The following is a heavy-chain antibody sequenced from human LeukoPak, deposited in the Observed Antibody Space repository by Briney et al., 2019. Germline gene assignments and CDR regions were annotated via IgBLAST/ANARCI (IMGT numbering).Heavy chain of an antibody. CDR3: ARAVTAITKFGLDY. Sequence: GSRRLSCAASGFTFNNYGMHWVRQAPGKGLVWVSHINSDGSSTNYADSVKGRFTISRDNAKNTMYLQMNSLRAEDTAVYYCARAVTAITKFGLDYWGQGTLVTVSS. CDR1: GFTFNNYG. V-gene: IGHV3-74*01. CDR2: INSDGSST. D-gene: IGHD3-10*02. J-gene: IGHJ4*02.